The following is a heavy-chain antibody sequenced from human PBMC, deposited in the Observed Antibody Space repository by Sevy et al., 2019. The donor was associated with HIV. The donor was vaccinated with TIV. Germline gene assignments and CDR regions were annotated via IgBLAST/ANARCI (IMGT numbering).Heavy chain of an antibody. Sequence: GRSLRLSCAASGFIFSGYVMSWVRQAPGKGLEWVSGISASGGSTYYADSVKGRFTISRDNSKNTLDLQMNSLRVEDTAVYYCAKDASSSRTGGTFQHWGQGTLVTVSS. V-gene: IGHV3-23*01. CDR1: GFIFSGYV. J-gene: IGHJ1*01. CDR3: AKDASSSRTGGTFQH. CDR2: ISASGGST. D-gene: IGHD6-13*01.